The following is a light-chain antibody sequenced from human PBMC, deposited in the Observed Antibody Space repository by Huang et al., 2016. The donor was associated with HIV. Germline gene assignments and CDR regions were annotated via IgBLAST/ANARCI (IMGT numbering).Light chain of an antibody. V-gene: IGKV2-28*01. Sequence: DIVMTQSPISLPVTPGESASISCRSSQSLLHSNGYNYLDWYLQKPGQSPQLLIFLVSYRASGFPDRFSGSGSGTNFTLKISGVQAEDSGVYYCMQALETRRTFGQGTKVEIK. CDR3: MQALETRRT. CDR1: QSLLHSNGYNY. CDR2: LVS. J-gene: IGKJ1*01.